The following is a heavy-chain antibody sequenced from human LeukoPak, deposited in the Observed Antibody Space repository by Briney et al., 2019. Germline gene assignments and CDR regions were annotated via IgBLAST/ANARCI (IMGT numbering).Heavy chain of an antibody. Sequence: SETLSLTCTVSGDSISSYYWSWIRQPPEKGLEWIRYIYHSGSTNYNPSLKSRVTISADTSKDQFSLKLASVTAADTAVYYCATGYSSTWYYFDYWGQGTLVTVSS. CDR3: ATGYSSTWYYFDY. CDR1: GDSISSYY. D-gene: IGHD6-13*01. CDR2: IYHSGST. V-gene: IGHV4-59*01. J-gene: IGHJ4*02.